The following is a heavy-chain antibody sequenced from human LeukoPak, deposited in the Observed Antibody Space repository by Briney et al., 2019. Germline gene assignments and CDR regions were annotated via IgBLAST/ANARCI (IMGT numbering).Heavy chain of an antibody. CDR3: AKGPSYDYYDSSRSYFDY. Sequence: GGSLRLSCAASGFTFSSYAMSWVRQAPGKGLEWVSAISGSGGSTYYADSVKGRFTISRDNSKNTLYLQMNSLRAEDTAVYYCAKGPSYDYYDSSRSYFDYWGQGTLVTVSS. CDR2: ISGSGGST. D-gene: IGHD3-22*01. J-gene: IGHJ4*02. CDR1: GFTFSSYA. V-gene: IGHV3-23*01.